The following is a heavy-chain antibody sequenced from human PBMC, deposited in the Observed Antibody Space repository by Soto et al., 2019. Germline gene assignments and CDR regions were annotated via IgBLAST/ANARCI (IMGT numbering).Heavy chain of an antibody. D-gene: IGHD4-17*01. CDR2: ISSSSSYI. V-gene: IGHV3-21*01. CDR1: GFTFSSYS. J-gene: IGHJ6*02. Sequence: EVQLVESGGGPVKPGGSLRLSCAASGFTFSSYSMNWVRQAPGKGLEWVSSISSSSSYIYYADSVKGRFTISRDNAKNSLYLQMNSLRAEDTAVYYCARGPTVTTRYYYGMDVWGQGTTVTVSS. CDR3: ARGPTVTTRYYYGMDV.